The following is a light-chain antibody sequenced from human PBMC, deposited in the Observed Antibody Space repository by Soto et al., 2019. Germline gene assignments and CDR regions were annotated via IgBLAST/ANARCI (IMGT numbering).Light chain of an antibody. J-gene: IGKJ1*01. CDR2: GAS. Sequence: EIVLTQSPGTLSLSPGERATLSCRASRSVSSIYLAWYQQKPGQAPRLLIYGASSRATGIPDRFSGSGSGTDFTLTISRLEPEDFAVYYCQQYGSWTFGQGTKVEIK. V-gene: IGKV3-20*01. CDR3: QQYGSWT. CDR1: RSVSSIY.